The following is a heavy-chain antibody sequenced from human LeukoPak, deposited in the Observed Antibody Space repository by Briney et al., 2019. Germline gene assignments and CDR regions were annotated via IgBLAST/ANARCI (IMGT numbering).Heavy chain of an antibody. J-gene: IGHJ6*02. Sequence: SVKVSCKASGGTFSSYAISWVRQAPGQELEWMGGIIPIFGTANYAQKFQGRVTITADESTSTAYMELSSLRSEDTAVYYCARGRFGVVIAGLYYYYGMDVWGQGTTVTVSS. V-gene: IGHV1-69*13. CDR3: ARGRFGVVIAGLYYYYGMDV. CDR2: IIPIFGTA. CDR1: GGTFSSYA. D-gene: IGHD3-3*01.